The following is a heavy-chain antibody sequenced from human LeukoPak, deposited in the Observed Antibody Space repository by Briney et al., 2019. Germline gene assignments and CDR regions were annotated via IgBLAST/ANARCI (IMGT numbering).Heavy chain of an antibody. D-gene: IGHD6-13*01. V-gene: IGHV3-30*18. Sequence: GGSLRLSCAASGFTLSSYGMHWVRQAPGKGLEWVAVISYDGSNKYYADSVKGRFTISRDNSKNTLYLQMNSLRAEDTAVYYCAKDLMGYSSSWYYDFRGQGTLVTVSS. J-gene: IGHJ4*02. CDR3: AKDLMGYSSSWYYDF. CDR1: GFTLSSYG. CDR2: ISYDGSNK.